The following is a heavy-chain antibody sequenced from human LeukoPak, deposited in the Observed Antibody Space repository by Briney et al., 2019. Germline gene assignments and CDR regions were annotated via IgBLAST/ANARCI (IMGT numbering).Heavy chain of an antibody. Sequence: SETLSLTCAVYGVSFSGYYWSWIRQPPGKGLEWIGEINHSGSTNYNPSLKSRVTISVDTSKNQFSLKLSSVTAADTAVYYCASTGLRYFDGDWGQGTLVTVSS. CDR3: ASTGLRYFDGD. CDR2: INHSGST. CDR1: GVSFSGYY. V-gene: IGHV4-34*01. D-gene: IGHD3-9*01. J-gene: IGHJ4*02.